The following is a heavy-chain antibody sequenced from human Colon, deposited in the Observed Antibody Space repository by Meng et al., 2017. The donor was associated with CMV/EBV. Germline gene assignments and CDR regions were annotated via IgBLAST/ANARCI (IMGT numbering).Heavy chain of an antibody. CDR1: GFTFSSYE. CDR3: ARDSLGARYCSSTSCYRVPL. Sequence: GESLKISCAASGFTFSSYEMNWVRQAPGKGLEWVSYISSSGSTIYYADSVKCRFTISRDNAKNSLYLQMNSLRAEDTAVYYCARDSLGARYCSSTSCYRVPLWGQGTLVTVSS. V-gene: IGHV3-48*03. D-gene: IGHD2-2*01. CDR2: ISSSGSTI. J-gene: IGHJ4*02.